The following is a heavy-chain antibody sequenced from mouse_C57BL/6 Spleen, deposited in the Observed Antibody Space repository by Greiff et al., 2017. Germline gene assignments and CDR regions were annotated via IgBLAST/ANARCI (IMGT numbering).Heavy chain of an antibody. CDR1: GYTFTSYW. Sequence: QVQLQQPGAELVKPGASVKLSCKASGYTFTSYWMQWVKQRPGQGLEWIGEIDPSDSYTNYNQKFKGKATLTVDTDSSTADMQLRSLTSEDSAVSYCGRKYYSNYGAMDYWGQGTAVTVSS. CDR2: IDPSDSYT. J-gene: IGHJ4*01. D-gene: IGHD2-5*01. V-gene: IGHV1-50*01. CDR3: GRKYYSNYGAMDY.